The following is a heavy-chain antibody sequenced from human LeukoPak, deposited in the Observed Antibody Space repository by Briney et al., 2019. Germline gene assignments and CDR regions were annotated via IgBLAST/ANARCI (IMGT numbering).Heavy chain of an antibody. D-gene: IGHD3-22*01. CDR3: ASHPLTYYYDSSGFVY. CDR2: IYYSGST. Sequence: SETLSLTCTVSGGSISSSSYYWGWIRQPPGKGLEWIGSIYYSGSTYYNPSLKSRVTISVDTSKNQFSLKLSSVTAADTAVYYCASHPLTYYYDSSGFVYWGQGTLVTVSS. J-gene: IGHJ4*02. CDR1: GGSISSSSYY. V-gene: IGHV4-39*07.